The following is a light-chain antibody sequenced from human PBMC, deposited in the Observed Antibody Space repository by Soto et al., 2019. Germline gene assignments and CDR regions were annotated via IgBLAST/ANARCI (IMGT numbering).Light chain of an antibody. V-gene: IGLV2-8*01. CDR2: EVA. J-gene: IGLJ1*01. Sequence: QSALTQPPSASGSPGQSVTISCAGTSSDVGAYNFVSWFQQHPGKAPKLIIYEVAKRPSGVPDRFSGSKSGNTASLTVSGLQAEDEADYYCSAYTVSRTYVFGTGTKLTVL. CDR3: SAYTVSRTYV. CDR1: SSDVGAYNF.